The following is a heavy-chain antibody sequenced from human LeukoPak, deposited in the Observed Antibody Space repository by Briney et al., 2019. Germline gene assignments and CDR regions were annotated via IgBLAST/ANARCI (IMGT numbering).Heavy chain of an antibody. CDR3: ARGRWQWLVGGGHWFDP. D-gene: IGHD6-19*01. V-gene: IGHV4-34*01. J-gene: IGHJ5*02. CDR2: INHSGST. CDR1: GGSFSGYY. Sequence: PSETLSLTCAVYGGSFSGYYWSWIRQPPGKGLEWIGEINHSGSTNYNPSLKSRVTISVDTSKNQFSLKLSSVTAADTAVYYCARGRWQWLVGGGHWFDPWGQGTLVTVSS.